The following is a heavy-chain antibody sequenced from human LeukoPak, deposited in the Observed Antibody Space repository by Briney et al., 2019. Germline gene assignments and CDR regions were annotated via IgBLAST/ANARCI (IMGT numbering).Heavy chain of an antibody. V-gene: IGHV4-34*01. D-gene: IGHD3-22*01. CDR2: INHSGST. CDR3: ARAPYYYDSSGYYYFDY. Sequence: PSETLSFTCAVYGGSFSGYYWSWIRQPPGKGLEWIGEINHSGSTNYNPSLKSRVTISVDMSKNQFSLKLSSVTAADTAVYSCARAPYYYDSSGYYYFDYWGQGSLVTVSS. CDR1: GGSFSGYY. J-gene: IGHJ4*02.